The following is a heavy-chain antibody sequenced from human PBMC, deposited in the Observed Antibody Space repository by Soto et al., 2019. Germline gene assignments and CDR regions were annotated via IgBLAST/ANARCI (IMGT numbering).Heavy chain of an antibody. CDR1: GGSFGKSA. Sequence: SVTVSCKASGGSFGKSAINWVRPTVGQGLEWLGGFIPVYRTLNYAQKFQGRVTITADESTGTAYMTLSSLASDDTAVYYCATGVIWIGYFTVDAWGQGTRVTVSS. CDR3: ATGVIWIGYFTVDA. CDR2: FIPVYRTL. J-gene: IGHJ5*02. D-gene: IGHD3-3*01. V-gene: IGHV1-69*01.